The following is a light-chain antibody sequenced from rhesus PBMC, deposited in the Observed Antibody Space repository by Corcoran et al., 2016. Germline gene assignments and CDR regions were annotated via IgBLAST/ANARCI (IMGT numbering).Light chain of an antibody. CDR3: CSYTTSSTFI. CDR2: GVS. V-gene: IGLV2S7*01. CDR1: YSDIGDQNY. J-gene: IGLJ1*01. Sequence: QSAPTQPPSVSGSPGQSVTISCTGTYSDIGDQNYVSWYQQHPGKAPKLILFGVSHRPSGVSDRFSGFKSDNTASLTISGLQAEDEADYYCCSYTTSSTFIFGPGTRLTVV.